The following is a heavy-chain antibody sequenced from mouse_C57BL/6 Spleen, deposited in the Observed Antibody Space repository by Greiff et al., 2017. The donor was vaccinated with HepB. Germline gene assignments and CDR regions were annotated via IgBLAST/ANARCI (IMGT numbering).Heavy chain of an antibody. CDR3: ASSNYEGFAY. J-gene: IGHJ3*01. CDR1: GYAFTNYL. V-gene: IGHV1-54*01. CDR2: INPGSGGT. Sequence: QVQLKESGAELVRPGTSVKVSCKASGYAFTNYLIEWVKQRPGQGLEWIGVINPGSGGTNYNEKFKGKATLTADKSSSTAYMQLSSLTSEDSAVYFCASSNYEGFAYWGQGTLVTVSA. D-gene: IGHD2-5*01.